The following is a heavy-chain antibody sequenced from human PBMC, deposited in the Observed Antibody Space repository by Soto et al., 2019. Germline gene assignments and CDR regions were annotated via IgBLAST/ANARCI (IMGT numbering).Heavy chain of an antibody. D-gene: IGHD3-16*01. Sequence: PSETLSLTCTVSGGSISSYYWSWIRQPPGKGLEWIGYIYYSGSTNYNPSLKSRVTISVDTSKNQFSLKLSSVTAADTAVYYCARQPYTPMYYMDVWGKGTTVIVSS. CDR1: GGSISSYY. CDR3: ARQPYTPMYYMDV. V-gene: IGHV4-59*08. CDR2: IYYSGST. J-gene: IGHJ6*03.